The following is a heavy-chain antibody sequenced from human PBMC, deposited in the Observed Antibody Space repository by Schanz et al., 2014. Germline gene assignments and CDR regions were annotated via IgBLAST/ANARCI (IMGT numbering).Heavy chain of an antibody. J-gene: IGHJ4*02. CDR2: IGNGGVTI. Sequence: EVQLVESGGGVVQPGRSLRLSCAASGFMFSSYGMHWVRQAPGRGLEWVSYIGNGGVTIYYADSVKGRFTISRDNSKNSLYLQMNSLRAEDTAVYYCARIGGSVFDYWAQGTLVTVSS. CDR1: GFMFSSYG. V-gene: IGHV3-48*04. D-gene: IGHD3-10*01. CDR3: ARIGGSVFDY.